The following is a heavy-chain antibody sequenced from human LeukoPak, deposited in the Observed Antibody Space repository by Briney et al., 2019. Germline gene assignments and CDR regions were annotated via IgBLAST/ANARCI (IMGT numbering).Heavy chain of an antibody. Sequence: GGSLRLPCAASGFTVSSNFMSWVRQAPGKGLEWVSVIYSGGSTYYADSVKGRFTISRHNSKNTLYLQMNSLRAEDTAVYYCARLYGTFLEWSPYFDYWGQGTLVTVSS. CDR1: GFTVSSNF. V-gene: IGHV3-53*04. CDR3: ARLYGTFLEWSPYFDY. CDR2: IYSGGST. D-gene: IGHD3-3*02. J-gene: IGHJ4*02.